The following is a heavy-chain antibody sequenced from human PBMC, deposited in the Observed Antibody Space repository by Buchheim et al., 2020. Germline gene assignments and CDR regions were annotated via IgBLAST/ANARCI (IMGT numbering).Heavy chain of an antibody. CDR3: ARGEQYCSSTNCYRDYYGMDV. CDR2: IYYNGST. V-gene: IGHV4-30-4*01. D-gene: IGHD2-2*01. J-gene: IGHJ6*02. Sequence: QVQLQESGPGLVKPSQTLSLTCTVSGGSISSGDYYWSWIRQPPGKGLEWIGYIYYNGSTYYNPSLKSRLPLSVEPSKNQFSLKLRSVTAADTAMYYCARGEQYCSSTNCYRDYYGMDVWGQGTT. CDR1: GGSISSGDYY.